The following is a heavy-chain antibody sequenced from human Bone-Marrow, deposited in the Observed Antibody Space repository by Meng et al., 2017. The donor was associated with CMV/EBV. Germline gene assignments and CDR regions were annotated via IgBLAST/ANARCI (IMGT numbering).Heavy chain of an antibody. CDR3: AREGGVAGYSYHDY. CDR1: GFTFNTYI. Sequence: GGSLRLPCAASGFTFNTYIRHWVRQAPGKGRDWVALIWFDGSIKYYADSVKGRFTISRDNSKNTLYLQRDRLRPGDTAMYYCAREGGVAGYSYHDYWGQGALVTVSS. V-gene: IGHV3-30-3*01. D-gene: IGHD5-18*01. CDR2: IWFDGSIK. J-gene: IGHJ4*02.